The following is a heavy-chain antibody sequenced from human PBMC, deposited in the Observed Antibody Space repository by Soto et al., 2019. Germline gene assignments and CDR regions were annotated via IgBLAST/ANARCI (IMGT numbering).Heavy chain of an antibody. Sequence: QVQLQESGPGLVKPSQTLSLTCTVSGGSISSGGYYWSWIRQHPGKGLEWIGYIYYSGSTYYNPSHKSRVTISVDTSKNQFSLKLSSVTAADTAVYYCARARIQLWLEGEYYYYGMDVWGQGTTVTVSS. D-gene: IGHD5-18*01. CDR2: IYYSGST. CDR3: ARARIQLWLEGEYYYYGMDV. CDR1: GGSISSGGYY. V-gene: IGHV4-31*03. J-gene: IGHJ6*02.